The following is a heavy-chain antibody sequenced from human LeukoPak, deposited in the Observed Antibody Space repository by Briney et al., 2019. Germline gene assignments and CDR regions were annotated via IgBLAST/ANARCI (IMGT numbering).Heavy chain of an antibody. CDR3: ARDPQYYYDSSGQVASYGMDV. CDR2: ISAYNGNT. CDR1: GYTFTSYG. Sequence: VASVKVSCKASGYTFTSYGISWVRQAPGQGLEWMGWISAYNGNTNYAQKLQGRVTMITDTSTSTAYMELRSLRSDDTAVYYCARDPQYYYDSSGQVASYGMDVWGQGTTVTVSS. V-gene: IGHV1-18*01. D-gene: IGHD3-22*01. J-gene: IGHJ6*02.